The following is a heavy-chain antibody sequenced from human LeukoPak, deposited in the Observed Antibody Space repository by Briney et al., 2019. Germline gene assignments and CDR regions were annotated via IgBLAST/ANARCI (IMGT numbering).Heavy chain of an antibody. V-gene: IGHV1-2*02. Sequence: WASVKVSCKASGYTFTGYYMHWVRQAPGQGLEWMGWINPNSGGTNYAQKFQGRVTMTRDTSISTAFMELSRLTSDDTAVYYCTGGATTPVYWGQGTLVTVSS. D-gene: IGHD5-12*01. CDR1: GYTFTGYY. J-gene: IGHJ4*02. CDR3: TGGATTPVY. CDR2: INPNSGGT.